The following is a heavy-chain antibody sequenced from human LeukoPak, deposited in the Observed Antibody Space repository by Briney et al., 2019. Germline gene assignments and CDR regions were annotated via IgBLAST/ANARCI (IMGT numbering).Heavy chain of an antibody. CDR2: ITSSGGTM. V-gene: IGHV3-48*03. J-gene: IGHJ4*02. Sequence: GGSLRLSCAGSGFNFSTYEMNWVRQPPRKGLEWLSYITSSGGTMSYEESVKGRFTISRDNAKNSVYLQMNNLRAEDTAVYYCAREDYWGQGTLVTVSS. CDR1: GFNFSTYE. CDR3: AREDY.